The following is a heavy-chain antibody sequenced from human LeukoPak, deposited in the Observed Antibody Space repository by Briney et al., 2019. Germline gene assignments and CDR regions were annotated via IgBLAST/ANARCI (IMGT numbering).Heavy chain of an antibody. V-gene: IGHV3-9*03. CDR1: GFTFDDYA. D-gene: IGHD5-18*01. CDR3: AKEGDTAMAPLDL. Sequence: GGSLRLSCAASGFTFDDYAMHWVRQAPGKGLEWVSGISWNSGSIGYADSVKGRFTISRDNAKNSLYLQMNSLRAEDMALYYCAKEGDTAMAPLDLWGRASLVTVSS. CDR2: ISWNSGSI. J-gene: IGHJ2*01.